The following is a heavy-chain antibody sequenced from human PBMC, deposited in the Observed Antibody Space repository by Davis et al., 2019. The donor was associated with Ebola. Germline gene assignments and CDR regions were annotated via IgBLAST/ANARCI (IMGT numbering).Heavy chain of an antibody. CDR3: ARDRDYGDRPYYYYGMDV. Sequence: PSETLSLTCAVYGGSFSGYYWSWIRQPPGKGLEWIGEINHSGSTNYNPSLKSRVTISVDTSKNQFSLKLSSVTAADTAVYYCARDRDYGDRPYYYYGMDVWGQGTTVTVSS. J-gene: IGHJ6*02. V-gene: IGHV4-34*01. D-gene: IGHD4-17*01. CDR2: INHSGST. CDR1: GGSFSGYY.